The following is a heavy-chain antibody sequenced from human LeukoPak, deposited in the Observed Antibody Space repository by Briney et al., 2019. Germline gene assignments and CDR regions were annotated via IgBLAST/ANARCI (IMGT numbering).Heavy chain of an antibody. CDR1: GFTFSNAW. CDR3: TTPTI. CDR2: IKSKTEGGTT. V-gene: IGHV3-15*01. J-gene: IGHJ4*02. D-gene: IGHD5-12*01. Sequence: GESLKISCVASGFTFSNAWMSWVRQAPGQGREWVGRIKSKTEGGTTDYAAPVKGRFTISRDDSKNTLYLQMNSLKTEDTAVYYCTTPTIWGQGTLVTVSS.